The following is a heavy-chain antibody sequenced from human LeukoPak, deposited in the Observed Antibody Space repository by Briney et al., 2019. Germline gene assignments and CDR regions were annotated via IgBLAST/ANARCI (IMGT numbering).Heavy chain of an antibody. J-gene: IGHJ6*02. V-gene: IGHV3-30-3*01. CDR3: ARDVGSGYYRDYYYYYGMDV. CDR2: ISYDGSNK. D-gene: IGHD3-22*01. CDR1: GFTFSSYA. Sequence: GGSLRLSCAASGFTFSSYAMHWVRQAPGQGLEWVAVISYDGSNKYYADSVKGRFTISRDNSKNTLYLQMNSLRAADTAVYYCARDVGSGYYRDYYYYYGMDVWGQGTTVTVSS.